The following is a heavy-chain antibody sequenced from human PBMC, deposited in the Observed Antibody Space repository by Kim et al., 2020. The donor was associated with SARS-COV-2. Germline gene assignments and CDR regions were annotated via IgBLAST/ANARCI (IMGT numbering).Heavy chain of an antibody. Sequence: SETLSLTCTVSGGSISSSSYFWGWVRQPPGKGLEWIGIIYYSGTTYYNPSLETRVTLSVDTSKNQFSLNLSSVTAADTAVYFCARQALKVGLRQGGYLDYWGQGTLVTVSS. V-gene: IGHV4-39*01. D-gene: IGHD1-26*01. CDR3: ARQALKVGLRQGGYLDY. CDR2: IYYSGTT. J-gene: IGHJ4*02. CDR1: GGSISSSSYF.